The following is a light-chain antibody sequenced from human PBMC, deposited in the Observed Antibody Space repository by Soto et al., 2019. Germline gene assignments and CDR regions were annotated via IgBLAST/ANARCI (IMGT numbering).Light chain of an antibody. CDR1: QSRGSNF. CDR2: ASS. Sequence: EIVMTQSPATLSVSPWERATLSCKTSQSRGSNFLAWYQHKPGQAPRLLIYASSNRATGIPDRFSGSASGTDFTLTINRLEPEDFAVYYCQLYGISPHFGQGTRLEIK. CDR3: QLYGISPH. V-gene: IGKV3-20*01. J-gene: IGKJ5*01.